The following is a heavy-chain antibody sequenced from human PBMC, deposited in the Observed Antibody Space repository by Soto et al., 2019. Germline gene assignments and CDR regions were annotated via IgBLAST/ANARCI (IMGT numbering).Heavy chain of an antibody. D-gene: IGHD3-3*01. CDR3: ARDGFHYDFWSGYWFGRGNFDY. V-gene: IGHV1-8*01. CDR2: MNPNSGNT. J-gene: IGHJ4*01. CDR1: GYTFTSYD. Sequence: GASVKVSCKASGYTFTSYDINWVRQATGQGLEWMGWMNPNSGNTGYAQKFQGRVTMTRNTSISTAYMELSSLRSEDTAVYYCARDGFHYDFWSGYWFGRGNFDYWGHGTVVTVSS.